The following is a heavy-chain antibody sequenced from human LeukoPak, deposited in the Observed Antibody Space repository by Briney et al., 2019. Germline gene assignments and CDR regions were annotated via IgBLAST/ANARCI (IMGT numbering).Heavy chain of an antibody. CDR1: GGSFNTYY. J-gene: IGHJ3*02. Sequence: SETLSLTCDVYGGSFNTYYWNWIRRPPGKGLEWIGEISHSGKTNYHPSLKSRVTISQDTSKNQFSLNLNSVTAADTAVYYCARKGSRALGFYDRTDSFDIWSQGTTVIGSS. D-gene: IGHD3-22*01. CDR2: ISHSGKT. CDR3: ARKGSRALGFYDRTDSFDI. V-gene: IGHV4-34*01.